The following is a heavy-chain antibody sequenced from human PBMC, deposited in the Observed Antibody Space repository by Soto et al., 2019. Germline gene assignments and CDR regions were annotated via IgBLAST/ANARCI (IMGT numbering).Heavy chain of an antibody. CDR2: IKQDGSEK. CDR1: GFTFSSYW. CDR3: ARDELGVSIFGVVTLRGMDV. V-gene: IGHV3-7*01. D-gene: IGHD3-3*01. J-gene: IGHJ6*02. Sequence: GGSLRLSCAASGFTFSSYWMSWVRQAPGKGLEWVANIKQDGSEKYYVDSVKGRFTISRDNAKNSLYLQMNSLRAEDTAVYYCARDELGVSIFGVVTLRGMDVWGQGTTVTVSS.